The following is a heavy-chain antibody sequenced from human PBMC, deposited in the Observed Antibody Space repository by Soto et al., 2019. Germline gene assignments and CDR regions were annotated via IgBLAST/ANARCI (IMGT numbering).Heavy chain of an antibody. CDR3: ARHTSYCSSTSCCLAY. CDR2: IYPGDSDT. D-gene: IGHD2-2*01. CDR1: GYSFTSYW. Sequence: GESLKISCKGSGYSFTSYWIGWVRQMPGKGLEWMGIIYPGDSDTRYSPSFQGQVTISADKSISTAYLQWSSLKASDTAMYYCARHTSYCSSTSCCLAYWGQGTLVTVSS. J-gene: IGHJ4*02. V-gene: IGHV5-51*01.